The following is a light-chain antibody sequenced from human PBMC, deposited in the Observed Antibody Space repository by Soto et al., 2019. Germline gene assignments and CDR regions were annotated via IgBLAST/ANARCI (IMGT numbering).Light chain of an antibody. CDR1: QSVSTD. V-gene: IGKV3-15*01. Sequence: ETVMTQSPATLSVSPGERATLSCRASQSVSTDLAWYQQKPGQAPRLLIYGASARATGIPARFSGSGSGADFTLTISSLQSEDFAVYYCQQYSNWWTFGQGTKVEIK. J-gene: IGKJ1*01. CDR2: GAS. CDR3: QQYSNWWT.